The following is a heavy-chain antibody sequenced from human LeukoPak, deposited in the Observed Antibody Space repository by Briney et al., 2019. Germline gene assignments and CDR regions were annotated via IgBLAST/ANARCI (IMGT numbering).Heavy chain of an antibody. CDR1: GFTFSSYR. CDR2: ISSSSSYI. Sequence: GGSLRLSCAASGFTFSSYRMNWVRQAPGKGLEWVSSISSSSSYIYYADSVKGRFTIPRDNAKNSLYLQMNSLRAEDTAVYYCASGQAVAGTYWGQGTLVTVSS. D-gene: IGHD6-19*01. J-gene: IGHJ4*02. CDR3: ASGQAVAGTY. V-gene: IGHV3-21*01.